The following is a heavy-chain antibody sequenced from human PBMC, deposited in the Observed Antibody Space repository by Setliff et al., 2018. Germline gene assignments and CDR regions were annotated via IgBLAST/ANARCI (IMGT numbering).Heavy chain of an antibody. CDR2: ISAYNGNT. Sequence: ASVKVSCKASGYTFTSYGISWVQQAPGQGLEWMGWISAYNGNTNYAQKLQGRVTMTTDTSTSTAYMELRSLRSDDTAVYYCARAYYYGSGSYYNGYDAFDIWGQGTMVTVSS. J-gene: IGHJ3*02. CDR3: ARAYYYGSGSYYNGYDAFDI. CDR1: GYTFTSYG. V-gene: IGHV1-18*01. D-gene: IGHD3-10*01.